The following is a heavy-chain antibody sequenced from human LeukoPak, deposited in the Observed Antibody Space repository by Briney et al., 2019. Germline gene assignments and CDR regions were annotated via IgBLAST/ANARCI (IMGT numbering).Heavy chain of an antibody. CDR3: ARLSTLAVAGLFSDYYYYYMDV. D-gene: IGHD6-19*01. Sequence: SETLSLTCAVYGDSFFGYYGSWIRERPGKGLEWIGEINHSGSTNYNPSLKSRVTISVDTSKNQFSLKLSSVTAADTAVYYCARLSTLAVAGLFSDYYYYYMDVWGKGTTVTISS. J-gene: IGHJ6*03. CDR1: GDSFFGYY. V-gene: IGHV4-34*01. CDR2: INHSGST.